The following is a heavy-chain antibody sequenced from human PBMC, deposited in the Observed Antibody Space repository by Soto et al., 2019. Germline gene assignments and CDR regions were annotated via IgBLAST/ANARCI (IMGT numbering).Heavy chain of an antibody. CDR1: GLTFTKYA. D-gene: IGHD5-12*01. CDR3: AKRSGFDSGLFDY. J-gene: IGHJ4*02. V-gene: IGHV3-23*01. Sequence: EVQLLESGGGLVQPGGSLRLSCAVSGLTFTKYAMSWVRQAPGKGLEWVSAISGSGSATHYADSVKGRFTISRDNFKNTVSLQMNSPRVEDTAIYFCAKRSGFDSGLFDYWGQGTLVTVSS. CDR2: ISGSGSAT.